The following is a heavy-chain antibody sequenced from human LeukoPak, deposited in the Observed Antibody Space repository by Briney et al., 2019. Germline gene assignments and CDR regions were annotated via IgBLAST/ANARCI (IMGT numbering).Heavy chain of an antibody. D-gene: IGHD2-2*01. CDR1: GFTFTSYG. CDR2: IRASGGNT. Sequence: PGGSLRLSCAASGFTFTSYGMSWVRQAPGKGLEWVSAIRASGGNTYYADSVKGRFTISRDNSKNTLYLQMSSLRAEDTAIYYCAKRLWSGNTNCYDCWFEPWGQGTLVTVSS. CDR3: AKRLWSGNTNCYDCWFEP. J-gene: IGHJ5*02. V-gene: IGHV3-23*01.